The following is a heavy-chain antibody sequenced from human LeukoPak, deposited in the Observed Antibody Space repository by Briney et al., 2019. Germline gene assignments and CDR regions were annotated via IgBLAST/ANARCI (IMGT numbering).Heavy chain of an antibody. CDR1: GFNSANYT. V-gene: IGHV3-43*01. J-gene: IGHJ4*02. CDR2: ISWDGDST. CDR3: AKELLWFGAGFHY. Sequence: PGGSQRLSCQPSGFNSANYTVDCDRRGPGKGLEWVSRISWDGDSTYYADSVKGRFTISRHNSKNSLYLQMDSLRTGDTPFLLCAKELLWFGAGFHYWGQGTVVTVSS. D-gene: IGHD3-10*01.